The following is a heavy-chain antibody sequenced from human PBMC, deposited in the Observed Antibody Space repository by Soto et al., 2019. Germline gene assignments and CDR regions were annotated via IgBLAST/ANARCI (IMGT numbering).Heavy chain of an antibody. CDR1: EFTFSNAW. CDR3: TTEPLGYCSSSTCYDYFDF. J-gene: IGHJ4*02. D-gene: IGHD2-2*01. Sequence: PGGSLRLSCAVSEFTFSNAWMSWVRQAPGKGLEWVGRIKSKTDGGTTDYDAPVKGRFFISRDDSKDTLFLQMDSQKTEDTAVYYCTTEPLGYCSSSTCYDYFDFWGQGA. CDR2: IKSKTDGGTT. V-gene: IGHV3-15*01.